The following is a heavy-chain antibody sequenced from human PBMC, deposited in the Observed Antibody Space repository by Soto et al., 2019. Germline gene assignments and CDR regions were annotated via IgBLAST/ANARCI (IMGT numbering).Heavy chain of an antibody. CDR3: TTGEWPRRGAFDV. J-gene: IGHJ3*01. CDR1: GFTFSNAW. Sequence: GGSLRLSCAASGFTFSNAWMNWVRQAPGKGLEWVGRIKSKTDGGTTDYAAPVKGRFTVSRDDSKNTLYLQMNSLKSEDTAVYYCTTGEWPRRGAFDVWGQGTMVTVSS. CDR2: IKSKTDGGTT. D-gene: IGHD3-10*01. V-gene: IGHV3-15*07.